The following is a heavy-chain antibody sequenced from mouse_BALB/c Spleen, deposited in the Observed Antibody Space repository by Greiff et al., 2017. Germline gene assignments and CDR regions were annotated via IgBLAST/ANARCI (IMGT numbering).Heavy chain of an antibody. Sequence: EVNVVESGGGLVKPGGSLKLSCAASGFTFSSYTMSWVRQTPEKRLEWVATISSGGSYTYYPDSVKGRFTISRDNAKNTLYLQMSSLKSEDTAMYYCTRGYYYGSSYVGFDVWGAGTTVTVSS. CDR2: ISSGGSYT. D-gene: IGHD1-1*01. V-gene: IGHV5-6-4*01. CDR1: GFTFSSYT. J-gene: IGHJ1*01. CDR3: TRGYYYGSSYVGFDV.